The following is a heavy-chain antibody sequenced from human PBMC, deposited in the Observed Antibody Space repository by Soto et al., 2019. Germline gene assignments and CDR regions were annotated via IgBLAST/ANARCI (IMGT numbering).Heavy chain of an antibody. J-gene: IGHJ3*02. Sequence: GGSLRLSCAASVYSLRDYSMNWVRQAPGKGLEGVSYTGTSRKYTFYADSVRGRFTISRDDARNSVYLQLNSLRDEDTAVYYCVRDRDWAFDIWGQGTMVTVSS. CDR3: VRDRDWAFDI. CDR1: VYSLRDYS. CDR2: TGTSRKYT. D-gene: IGHD3-9*01. V-gene: IGHV3-48*02.